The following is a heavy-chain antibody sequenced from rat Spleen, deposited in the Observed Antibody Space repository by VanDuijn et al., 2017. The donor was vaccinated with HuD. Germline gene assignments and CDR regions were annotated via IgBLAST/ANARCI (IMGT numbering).Heavy chain of an antibody. J-gene: IGHJ2*01. CDR3: ARRHYGYTDYFDY. D-gene: IGHD1-11*01. CDR1: GFTFSHYG. V-gene: IGHV5-29*01. CDR2: LSYDGHTT. Sequence: EVQVVESGGGLVQPGRSLKLSCAASGFTFSHYGMAWVRQAPTKGLEWVATLSYDGHTTYYRDSVKGRFTISRDIAKSTLYLQMDSLGSEDTATYYCARRHYGYTDYFDYWGQGVMVTVS.